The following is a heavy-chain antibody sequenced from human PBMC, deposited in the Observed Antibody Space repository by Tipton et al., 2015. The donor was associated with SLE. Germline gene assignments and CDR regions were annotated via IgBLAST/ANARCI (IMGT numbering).Heavy chain of an antibody. V-gene: IGHV4-59*12. D-gene: IGHD3-3*01. Sequence: TLSLTCSVSGDSTSLYFWTWIRQPPGKGLEWIGYIYYSGSTNYNPSLKSRVTISVDTSKNQFSLHLSSVTAADTAVYYCARGVPSLYDFRRGSWVGPFHPWGQGTLVTVSS. CDR1: GDSTSLYF. CDR2: IYYSGST. J-gene: IGHJ5*02. CDR3: ARGVPSLYDFRRGSWVGPFHP.